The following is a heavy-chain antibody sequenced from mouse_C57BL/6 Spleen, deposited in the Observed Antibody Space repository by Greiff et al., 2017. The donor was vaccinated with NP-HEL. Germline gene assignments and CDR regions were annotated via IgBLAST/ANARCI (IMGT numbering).Heavy chain of an antibody. Sequence: EVQLQQSGPELVKPGASVKISCKASGYTFTDYYMNWVKQSHGKSLEWIGDINPNNGGTSYNQKFKGKATLTVDKSSSTAYMELRSLTSEDSAVYYCAYDEGYAMDYWGQGTSVTVSS. CDR1: GYTFTDYY. D-gene: IGHD2-12*01. CDR3: AYDEGYAMDY. V-gene: IGHV1-26*01. J-gene: IGHJ4*01. CDR2: INPNNGGT.